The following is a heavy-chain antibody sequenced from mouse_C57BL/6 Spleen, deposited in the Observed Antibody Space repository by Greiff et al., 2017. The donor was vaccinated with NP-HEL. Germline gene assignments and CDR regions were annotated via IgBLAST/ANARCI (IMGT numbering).Heavy chain of an antibody. CDR3: ARSGGKGFDY. CDR1: GYSFTGYY. CDR2: INPSTGGT. V-gene: IGHV1-42*01. J-gene: IGHJ2*01. Sequence: EVQLQQSGPELVKPGASVKISCKASGYSFTGYYMNWVKQSPEKSLEWIGEINPSTGGTTYNQKFKAKATLTVDKSSSTAYMQLKSLTSEDSAVYYCARSGGKGFDYWGQGTTLTVSS.